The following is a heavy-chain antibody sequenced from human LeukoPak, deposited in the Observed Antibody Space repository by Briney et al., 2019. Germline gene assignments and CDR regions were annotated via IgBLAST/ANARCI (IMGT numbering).Heavy chain of an antibody. V-gene: IGHV4-39*01. D-gene: IGHD6-6*01. CDR3: ARHPWQLVSFDY. Sequence: SETLSLTCTVSGGSISSSSYYWGWIRQPPGKGPEWIGSIYYSGSTYYNPSLKSRVTISVDTSKNQFSLKLSSVTAADTAVYYCARHPWQLVSFDYWGQGTLVTVSS. CDR1: GGSISSSSYY. J-gene: IGHJ4*02. CDR2: IYYSGST.